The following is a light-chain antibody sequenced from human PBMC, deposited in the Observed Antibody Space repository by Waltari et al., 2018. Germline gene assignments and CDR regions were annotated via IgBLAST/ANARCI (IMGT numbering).Light chain of an antibody. CDR3: AVWDDSLSAWL. Sequence: QSVLTQPPSASGTPGQRVTISCSGSSSNIGRNTVNWYQHFPGTAPKLVIYINDQRPSGVPDRFAGSESGTSASLAISGLQSDDEAEYSCAVWDDSLSAWLFGGGTKLAVL. J-gene: IGLJ3*02. V-gene: IGLV1-44*01. CDR2: IND. CDR1: SSNIGRNT.